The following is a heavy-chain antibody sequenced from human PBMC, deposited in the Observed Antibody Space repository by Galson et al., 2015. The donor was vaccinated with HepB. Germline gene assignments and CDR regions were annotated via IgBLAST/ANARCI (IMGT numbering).Heavy chain of an antibody. Sequence: TLSLTCTVSGGSVSSGGYLWAWIRQPPGKGLEWIGYISQSGTTSYNTSLNSRLTISLDRSKNQFFLNLNSVTAADTAVYYCVRSHGLFWGQGTLVTVSS. CDR2: ISQSGTT. D-gene: IGHD4-17*01. CDR3: VRSHGLF. CDR1: GGSVSSGGYL. J-gene: IGHJ4*02. V-gene: IGHV4-30-2*01.